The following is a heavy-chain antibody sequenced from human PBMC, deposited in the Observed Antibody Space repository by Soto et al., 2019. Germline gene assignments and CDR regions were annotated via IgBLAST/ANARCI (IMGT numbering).Heavy chain of an antibody. D-gene: IGHD3-22*01. CDR2: IYTSGST. CDR3: ARLASRNYYASSGYSPPTDY. CDR1: GGSISSYY. Sequence: SETLSLTCTVSGGSISSYYWSWIRQPAGKGLEWIGRIYTSGSTNYNPSLKSRVTMSVDTSKNQFSLKLSSVTAADTAVYYCARLASRNYYASSGYSPPTDYWGQGTLVTVSS. J-gene: IGHJ4*02. V-gene: IGHV4-4*07.